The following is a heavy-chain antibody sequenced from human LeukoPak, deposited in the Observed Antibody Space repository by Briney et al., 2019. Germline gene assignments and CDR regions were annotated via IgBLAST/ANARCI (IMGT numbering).Heavy chain of an antibody. CDR1: GFTFSSYW. J-gene: IGHJ4*02. CDR3: ARGYGSGSYYRSYDY. Sequence: GGSLRLSCAASGFTFSSYWMSWVRQAPGKGLEWVSVIYSGGSTYYADSVKGRSTISRDNSKNTLYLQMNSLRAEDTAVYYCARGYGSGSYYRSYDYWGQGTLVTVSS. CDR2: IYSGGST. V-gene: IGHV3-53*01. D-gene: IGHD3-10*01.